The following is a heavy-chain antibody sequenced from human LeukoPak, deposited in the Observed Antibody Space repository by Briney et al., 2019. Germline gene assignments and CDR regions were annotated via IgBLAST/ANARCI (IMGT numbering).Heavy chain of an antibody. D-gene: IGHD6-19*01. Sequence: SQTLSLTCTVSGGSISSGSYYWSWIRQPAGKGLEWIGRIYTSGSTNYNPSLKSRVTISVDTSKNQFSLKLSSVTAADTAVYYCAREYSSGRPYYFDYWGQGTLVTVSS. J-gene: IGHJ4*02. CDR2: IYTSGST. V-gene: IGHV4-61*02. CDR1: GGSISSGSYY. CDR3: AREYSSGRPYYFDY.